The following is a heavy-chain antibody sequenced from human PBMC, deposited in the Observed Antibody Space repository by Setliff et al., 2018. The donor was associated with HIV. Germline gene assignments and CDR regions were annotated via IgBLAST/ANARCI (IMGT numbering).Heavy chain of an antibody. D-gene: IGHD1-26*01. CDR1: AGSIRSSTYY. J-gene: IGHJ6*03. CDR3: ARIVRWELVATSTFFYYYMDV. V-gene: IGHV4-39*01. CDR2: IYYSGST. Sequence: PSETLSLTCTVSAGSIRSSTYYWAWIRQPPGKGLEWIGTIYYSGSTHHNPSLESRVATSVDTSKNQFSLKLSSVTAADTAGYYCARIVRWELVATSTFFYYYMDVWGKGTTVTVS.